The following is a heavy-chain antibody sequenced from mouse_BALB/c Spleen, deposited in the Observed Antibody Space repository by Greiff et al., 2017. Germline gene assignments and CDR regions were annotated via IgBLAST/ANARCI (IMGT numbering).Heavy chain of an antibody. J-gene: IGHJ2*01. CDR2: ISNLAYSI. CDR3: ARDDGYYGYFDY. D-gene: IGHD2-3*01. CDR1: GFTFSDYG. Sequence: EVKLVESGGGLVKLGGSRKLSCAASGFTFSDYGMAWVRQAPGKGPEWVAFISNLAYSIYYADTVTGRFTISRENAKNTLYLEMSSLRSEDTAMYYCARDDGYYGYFDYWGQGTTLTVSS. V-gene: IGHV5-15*02.